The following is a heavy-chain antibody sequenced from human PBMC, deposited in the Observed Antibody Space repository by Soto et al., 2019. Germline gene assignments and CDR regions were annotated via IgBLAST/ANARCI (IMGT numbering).Heavy chain of an antibody. CDR3: ARHPSVAGPMIDY. D-gene: IGHD6-19*01. Sequence: SETLSLTCSVSGGYITGSSFSWGWIRQSPGTGLQWIGSLSYSGSTYYNPSLKSRVTISADTSKNQFSLELNSVTAADTAVYYCARHPSVAGPMIDYWGQGTLVTVSS. CDR1: GGYITGSSFS. CDR2: LSYSGST. V-gene: IGHV4-39*01. J-gene: IGHJ4*02.